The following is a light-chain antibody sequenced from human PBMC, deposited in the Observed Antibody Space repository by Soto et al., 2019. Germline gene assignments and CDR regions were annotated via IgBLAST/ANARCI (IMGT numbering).Light chain of an antibody. CDR3: QHYGRSAYT. V-gene: IGKV3-20*01. CDR1: QSVSSNY. Sequence: EIVLTQSPGTLSLSPGERATLSYRASQSVSSNYLAWYQQKPGQAPRLLIYGASSRATVIPDRFSGSGSGTDFTLTISRLEPEDFAVYYCQHYGRSAYTFGQGTTLEIK. CDR2: GAS. J-gene: IGKJ2*01.